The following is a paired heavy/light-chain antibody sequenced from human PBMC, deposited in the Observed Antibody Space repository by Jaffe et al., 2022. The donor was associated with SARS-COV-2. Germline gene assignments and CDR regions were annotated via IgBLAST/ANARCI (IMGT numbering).Heavy chain of an antibody. D-gene: IGHD5-18*01. CDR3: ARETPSGYSYGYYYYMDV. Sequence: EVQLVESGGGLVQPGGSLRLSCAASGFTFSSYSMNWVRQAPGKGLEWVSYISSSSSTIYYADSVKGRFTISRDNAKNSLYLQMNSLRAEDTAVYYCARETPSGYSYGYYYYMDVWGKGTTVTVSS. V-gene: IGHV3-48*01. J-gene: IGHJ6*03. CDR1: GFTFSSYS. CDR2: ISSSSSTI.
Light chain of an antibody. CDR2: DAS. CDR1: QSVSSY. V-gene: IGKV3-11*01. J-gene: IGKJ2*01. Sequence: EIVLTQSPATLSLSPGERATLSCRASQSVSSYLAWYQQKPGQAPRLLIYDASNRATGIPARFSGSGSGTDFTLTISSLEPEDFAVYYCQQRSNWRYTFGQGTKLEIK. CDR3: QQRSNWRYT.